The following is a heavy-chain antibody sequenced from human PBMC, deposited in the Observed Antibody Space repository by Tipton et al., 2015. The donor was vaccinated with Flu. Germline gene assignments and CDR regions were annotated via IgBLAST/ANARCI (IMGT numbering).Heavy chain of an antibody. CDR1: GYSFTNYD. D-gene: IGHD5-12*01. V-gene: IGHV1-3*01. CDR3: ARLAAAIGEHHLDC. CDR2: ISAANGNP. J-gene: IGHJ4*02. Sequence: QLVQSGPEVKKPGASVTVSCKASGYSFTNYDIHWVRQAPGQRLEWMGWISAANGNPYYSQKFQDRLTITRDTSASTAYMELSSLRSEDTTIYYCARLAAAIGEHHLDCWGQGTLVTVSS.